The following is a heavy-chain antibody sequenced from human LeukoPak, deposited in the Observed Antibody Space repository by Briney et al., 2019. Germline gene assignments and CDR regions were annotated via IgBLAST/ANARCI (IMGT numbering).Heavy chain of an antibody. D-gene: IGHD2-2*01. Sequence: SETLSLTCTVSGGSISSSSYYWVWLRQPPGMGLVWIGSVYCSGSAYYNPSLEGRVTISVDTNKKQFSLKLSSVTAADTAVYYWARRKGPVVPAERLRSAFDIWGQGTMVTVSS. CDR2: VYCSGSA. V-gene: IGHV4-39*01. CDR1: GGSISSSSYY. CDR3: ARRKGPVVPAERLRSAFDI. J-gene: IGHJ3*02.